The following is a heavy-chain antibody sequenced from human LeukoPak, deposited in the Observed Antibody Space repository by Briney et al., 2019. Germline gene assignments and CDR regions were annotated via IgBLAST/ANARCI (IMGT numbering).Heavy chain of an antibody. Sequence: PSETLSLTCTVSGYSISSGYYWGWIRQPPGKGLEWIGYIYYSGSTNYNPSLKSRVTISVDTSKNQFSLKLSSVTAADTAVYYCARGGPWGTMVRGPDPPLDAFDIWGQGTMVTVSS. J-gene: IGHJ3*02. CDR1: GYSISSGYY. V-gene: IGHV4-38-2*02. CDR3: ARGGPWGTMVRGPDPPLDAFDI. CDR2: IYYSGST. D-gene: IGHD3-10*01.